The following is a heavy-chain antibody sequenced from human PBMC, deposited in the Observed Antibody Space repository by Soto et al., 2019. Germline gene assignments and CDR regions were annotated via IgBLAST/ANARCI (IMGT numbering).Heavy chain of an antibody. CDR3: ARDSFPIVVVVAAGTLGAFDI. J-gene: IGHJ3*02. Sequence: SVKVSCKASGGTFSSYTISWVRQAPGQGLEWMGRIIPILGIANYAQKFQGRVTITADKSTSTAYMELSSLRSEDTAEYYCARDSFPIVVVVAAGTLGAFDIWGQGTMVTVSS. D-gene: IGHD2-15*01. V-gene: IGHV1-69*04. CDR1: GGTFSSYT. CDR2: IIPILGIA.